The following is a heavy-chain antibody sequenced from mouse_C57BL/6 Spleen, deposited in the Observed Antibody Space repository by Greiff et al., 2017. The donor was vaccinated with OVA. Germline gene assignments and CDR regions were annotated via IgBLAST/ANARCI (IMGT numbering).Heavy chain of an antibody. J-gene: IGHJ4*01. D-gene: IGHD2-4*01. CDR2: ISAGGSYT. CDR1: GFTFSSYA. CDR3: ARRADYEGAMDY. Sequence: DVKLQEPGGGLVKPGGSLKLSCAASGFTFSSYAMSWVRQTPEKRLEWVATISAGGSYTYYPDNVKGRFTISRDNAKNNLYLQMSHLKSEDTAVYYCARRADYEGAMDYWGQGTSVTVSS. V-gene: IGHV5-4*03.